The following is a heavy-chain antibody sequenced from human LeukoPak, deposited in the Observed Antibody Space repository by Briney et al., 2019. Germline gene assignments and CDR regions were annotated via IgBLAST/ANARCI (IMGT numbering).Heavy chain of an antibody. Sequence: GGSLRLSCAASGITSSLSWMTWVRQAPGKGLEWVASIKQDGYDKSYVDSVKGRFTISRDNAKNSLFLQMNSLRAEDTAIYYCARGMTTFDYWGQGTLVTVSS. D-gene: IGHD4-11*01. J-gene: IGHJ4*02. V-gene: IGHV3-7*04. CDR1: GITSSLSW. CDR3: ARGMTTFDY. CDR2: IKQDGYDK.